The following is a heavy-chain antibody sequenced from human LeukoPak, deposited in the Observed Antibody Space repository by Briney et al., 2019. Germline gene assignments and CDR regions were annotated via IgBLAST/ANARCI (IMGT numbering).Heavy chain of an antibody. Sequence: ASVKVSCKASGYTFTGYYMHWVRQAPGQGLEWMGWINPNSGGTNYAQKFQGRVTMTRDTSISTAYMELSRLRSDGTAVYYCARVLSKWDSSGPLGYWGQGTLVTVSS. J-gene: IGHJ4*02. CDR3: ARVLSKWDSSGPLGY. D-gene: IGHD3-22*01. CDR1: GYTFTGYY. V-gene: IGHV1-2*02. CDR2: INPNSGGT.